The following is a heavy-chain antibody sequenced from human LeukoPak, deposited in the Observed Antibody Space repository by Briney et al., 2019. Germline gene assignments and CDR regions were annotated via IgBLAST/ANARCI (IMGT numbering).Heavy chain of an antibody. CDR2: INPNSGGT. CDR1: GYTFTGYY. CDR3: ARGKFRGVTYFDY. D-gene: IGHD3-10*01. V-gene: IGHV1-2*02. Sequence: ASVKVSCKASGYTFTGYYMHWVRQAPGQGLEWMGWINPNSGGTNYAQKFQGRVTMTRDTSISTAYMELSRLRSDDTAVYYCARGKFRGVTYFDYWGQGTPVTVSS. J-gene: IGHJ4*02.